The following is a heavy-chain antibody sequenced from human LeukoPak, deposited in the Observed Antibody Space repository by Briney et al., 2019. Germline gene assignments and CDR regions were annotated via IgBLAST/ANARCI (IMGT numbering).Heavy chain of an antibody. Sequence: ASVKVSCKTSGYTFTAFFIHWVRQAPGQGLEWMGWLNPNSGGTNYAQKFQGSVTMTRDTSISTAYMELSRLRSDDTAVYFCARVGAAYQDSNYWGQGTLVTVSS. J-gene: IGHJ4*02. CDR3: ARVGAAYQDSNY. D-gene: IGHD1-26*01. CDR2: LNPNSGGT. V-gene: IGHV1-2*02. CDR1: GYTFTAFF.